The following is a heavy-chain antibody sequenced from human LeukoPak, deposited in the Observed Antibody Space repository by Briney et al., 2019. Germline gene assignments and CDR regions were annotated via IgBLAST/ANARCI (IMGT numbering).Heavy chain of an antibody. CDR2: IRYDGSNK. CDR1: GFTFSSYW. CDR3: ARGSDFWLDY. Sequence: GGSLRLSCAASGFTFSSYWMHWVRQAPGKGLEWVAFIRYDGSNKYYADSVKGRFTISRDNSKNTLYLQMNSLRAEDTAVYYCARGSDFWLDYWGQGTLVTVSS. V-gene: IGHV3-30*02. J-gene: IGHJ4*02. D-gene: IGHD3-3*01.